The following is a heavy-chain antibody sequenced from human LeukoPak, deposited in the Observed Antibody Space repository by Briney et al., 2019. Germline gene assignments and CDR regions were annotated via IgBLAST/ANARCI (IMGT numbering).Heavy chain of an antibody. J-gene: IGHJ4*02. D-gene: IGHD5-12*01. V-gene: IGHV3-23*01. CDR2: ISGSGGST. CDR1: GFTFSSYA. CDR3: AKSRYSGYDSDFDY. Sequence: PGGSLRLSCAASGFTFSSYAMSWVRQAPGKGLEWVSAISGSGGSTYYADSVKGRFTISRDNPKNTLYLQMNSLRAEDTAVYYCAKSRYSGYDSDFDYWGQGTLVTVSS.